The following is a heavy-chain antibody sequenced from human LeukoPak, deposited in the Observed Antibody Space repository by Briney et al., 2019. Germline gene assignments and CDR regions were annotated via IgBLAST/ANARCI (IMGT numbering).Heavy chain of an antibody. CDR2: IRYDGSNK. J-gene: IGHJ4*02. V-gene: IGHV3-30*02. Sequence: PGGSLRFSCAASGFTFSSYGMHWVRQAPGKGLEWVAFIRYDGSNKYYADSVKGRFTISRDNSKNTLYLQMNSLRAEDTAVYYCAKDLSISGSYDYWGQGTLVTVSS. D-gene: IGHD1-26*01. CDR3: AKDLSISGSYDY. CDR1: GFTFSSYG.